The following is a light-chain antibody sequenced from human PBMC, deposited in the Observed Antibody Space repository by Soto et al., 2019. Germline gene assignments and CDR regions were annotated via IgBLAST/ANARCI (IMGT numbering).Light chain of an antibody. CDR2: GAS. J-gene: IGKJ1*01. V-gene: IGKV3-20*01. CDR3: HQFDSSPSWT. CDR1: QGVSSSY. Sequence: EMVLTQSPGTLSLSPGEGATLSCRASQGVSSSYLAWYQQKPGQAPRLLIYGASSRAAGIPDRFSGSGSGASFTLPISSQEPEDFAVDYYHQFDSSPSWTFGQGTKVEIK.